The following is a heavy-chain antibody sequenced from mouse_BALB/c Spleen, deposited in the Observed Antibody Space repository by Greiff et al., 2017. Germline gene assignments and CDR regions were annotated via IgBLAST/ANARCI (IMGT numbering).Heavy chain of an antibody. Sequence: EVMLVEFGGGLVKPGGSLKLSCAASGFTFSSYAMSWVRQSPEKRLEWVAEISSGGSYTYYPDTVTGRFTISRDNAKNTLYLEMSSLRSEDTAMYYCARDGIMDYWGQGTSVTVSS. J-gene: IGHJ4*01. D-gene: IGHD4-1*01. CDR1: GFTFSSYA. CDR3: ARDGIMDY. V-gene: IGHV5-9-4*01. CDR2: ISSGGSYT.